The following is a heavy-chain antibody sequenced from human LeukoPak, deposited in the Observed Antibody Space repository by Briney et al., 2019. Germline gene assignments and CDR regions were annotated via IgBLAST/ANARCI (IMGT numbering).Heavy chain of an antibody. J-gene: IGHJ4*02. CDR2: IWYDGSNE. D-gene: IGHD3-22*01. Sequence: GGSLRLSCAASGFTFSSYAMHWVRQAPGKGLEWVAVIWYDGSNENYADSVRGRFTVSRDNPKNTVYLHMNSVRAEGTAVYYCARVAMSDSSGYCDYWGQGTLVTVSS. CDR1: GFTFSSYA. CDR3: ARVAMSDSSGYCDY. V-gene: IGHV3-33*01.